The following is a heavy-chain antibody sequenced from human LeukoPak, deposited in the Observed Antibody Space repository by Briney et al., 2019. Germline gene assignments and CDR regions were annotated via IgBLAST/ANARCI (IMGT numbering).Heavy chain of an antibody. CDR2: ISSSSSTI. D-gene: IGHD3-16*01. J-gene: IGHJ4*02. CDR1: GFTFSSYS. Sequence: GGSLRLSCAASGFTFSSYSMNWVRQAPGKGLEWVSYISSSSSTIYYADSVKGRFTISRDNSKNTLYLQMNSLRAEDTAVYYCAKGPFFRFDYWGQGTLVTVSS. V-gene: IGHV3-48*01. CDR3: AKGPFFRFDY.